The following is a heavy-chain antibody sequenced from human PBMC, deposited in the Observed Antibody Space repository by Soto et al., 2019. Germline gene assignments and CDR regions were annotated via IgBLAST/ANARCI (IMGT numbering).Heavy chain of an antibody. CDR2: ISYDGSNK. V-gene: IGHV3-30*18. Sequence: PGGSLRLACAASGFTFSRCGMHWVRQAPGKGREWVAYISYDGSNKYYADSVKGRFTISRDNSKNTLYLQMNSLRAEHTAVYYCAKYLPRTTVLYCYYDMDVWGRGTTVTVSS. D-gene: IGHD4-4*01. J-gene: IGHJ6*02. CDR3: AKYLPRTTVLYCYYDMDV. CDR1: GFTFSRCG.